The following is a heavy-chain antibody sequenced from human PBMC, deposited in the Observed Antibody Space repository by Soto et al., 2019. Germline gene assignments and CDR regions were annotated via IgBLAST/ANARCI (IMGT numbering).Heavy chain of an antibody. CDR2: IIPIFGTA. J-gene: IGHJ6*02. Sequence: QVQRLQSGAEVKKPGSSVKVSCKASGGTFSSYAISWVRQAPGQGLEWMGGIIPIFGTANYAQKFQGRVTITADESTSTAYMELSSLRSEDTAVYYCARKYSCSLSVDYYGMDVWGQRTTVTVSS. CDR3: ARKYSCSLSVDYYGMDV. D-gene: IGHD6-6*01. CDR1: GGTFSSYA. V-gene: IGHV1-69*01.